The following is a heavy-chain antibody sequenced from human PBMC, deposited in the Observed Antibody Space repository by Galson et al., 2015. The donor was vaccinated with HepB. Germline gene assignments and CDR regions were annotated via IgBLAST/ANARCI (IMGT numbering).Heavy chain of an antibody. CDR1: GFTFSSYG. CDR2: IWYDGSNK. Sequence: SLRLSCAASGFTFSSYGMHWVRQAPGKGLEWVAVIWYDGSNKYYADSVKGRFTISRDNSKNTLYLQMNSLRAEDTAVYYCARDHRYSGSPFDYWGQGTLVTVSS. CDR3: ARDHRYSGSPFDY. D-gene: IGHD1-26*01. V-gene: IGHV3-33*01. J-gene: IGHJ4*02.